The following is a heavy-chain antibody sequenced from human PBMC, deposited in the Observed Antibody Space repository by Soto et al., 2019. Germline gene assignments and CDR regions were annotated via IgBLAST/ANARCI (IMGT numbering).Heavy chain of an antibody. CDR3: ARGLRYSNSRYGVWDY. J-gene: IGHJ4*02. CDR2: INHGGST. Sequence: QVQLQQWGAGLLKPSETLSLTCAVYGGSFSGYYWSWIRQPPGKGLEWIGEINHGGSTNYNPSIKSRVIISEDTSKNQFSLKLRSVTAADTAVYYCARGLRYSNSRYGVWDYWGQGTLVTVSS. D-gene: IGHD4-4*01. CDR1: GGSFSGYY. V-gene: IGHV4-34*01.